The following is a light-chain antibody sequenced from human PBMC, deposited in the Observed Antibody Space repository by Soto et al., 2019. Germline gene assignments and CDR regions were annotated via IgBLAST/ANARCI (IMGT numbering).Light chain of an antibody. CDR1: QVISSW. CDR3: QKANSFPRT. J-gene: IGKJ1*01. V-gene: IGKV1-12*01. CDR2: AAS. Sequence: DIQMTQSPSSVSAYVGARVTITCRARQVISSWLACYQQNPGKAPKLLIYAASSLQIGVPSRFSGSGSGTDFPLTISILQPEDFSPDYCQKANSFPRTFGQGNTLEFQ.